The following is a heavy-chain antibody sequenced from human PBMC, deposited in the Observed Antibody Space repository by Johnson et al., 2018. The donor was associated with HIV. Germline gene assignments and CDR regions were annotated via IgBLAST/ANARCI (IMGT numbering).Heavy chain of an antibody. V-gene: IGHV3-30*02. Sequence: QVQLVESGGDVVQPGGSLRLSCAASGFSFSSYGIHWVRQAPGKGLEWVAFTQYDGSNKYYADSVKGRFTISRDNSKKTLYLQMNKLRAEDTAVYFCAKETSDSRSAFDIWGQGTMVTVSS. CDR3: AKETSDSRSAFDI. D-gene: IGHD3-22*01. CDR1: GFSFSSYG. CDR2: TQYDGSNK. J-gene: IGHJ3*02.